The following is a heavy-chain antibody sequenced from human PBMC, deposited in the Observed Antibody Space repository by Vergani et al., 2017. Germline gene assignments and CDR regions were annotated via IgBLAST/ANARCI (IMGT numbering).Heavy chain of an antibody. CDR1: GGTFSSYA. CDR2: IIPILGTA. Sequence: QVQLVQSGAEVQKPGSSVKVSCEASGGTFSSYAISWVRQAPGQGLEWMGRIIPILGTANYAQKFQGRVTITADESTSTAYMELSSLRSEDTAVYYCARDLMPRLPDDAFDIWGQGTMVTVSS. CDR3: ARDLMPRLPDDAFDI. J-gene: IGHJ3*02. V-gene: IGHV1-69*11. D-gene: IGHD5-12*01.